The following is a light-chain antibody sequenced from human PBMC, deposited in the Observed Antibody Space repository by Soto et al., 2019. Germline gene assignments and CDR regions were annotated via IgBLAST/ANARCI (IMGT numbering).Light chain of an antibody. J-gene: IGLJ2*01. CDR3: QAWDTGIVL. Sequence: QPVLTQSPSASASLGASVKLTCTLSSGHSSYAIAWHQQQPEKGPRYLMNVNSDGSHRRGVGIPDRFSGSSSGAERYLTISSLQSEDEADYYCQAWDTGIVLFGGGTKLTV. CDR1: SGHSSYA. CDR2: VNSDGSH. V-gene: IGLV4-69*01.